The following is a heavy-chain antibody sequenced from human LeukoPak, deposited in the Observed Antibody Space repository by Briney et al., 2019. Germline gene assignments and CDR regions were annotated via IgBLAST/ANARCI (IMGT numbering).Heavy chain of an antibody. Sequence: ASVKVSCKVSGYTLTELSMHWVRQAPGKGLEWMGGFDPEDGETIYAQKFQGRVTMTEDTSTDTAYMELRSLRSDDTAVYYCARDRWIAHHYGSGSYGSDAFDIWGQGTMVTVSS. V-gene: IGHV1-24*01. CDR2: FDPEDGET. CDR1: GYTLTELS. J-gene: IGHJ3*02. D-gene: IGHD3-10*01. CDR3: ARDRWIAHHYGSGSYGSDAFDI.